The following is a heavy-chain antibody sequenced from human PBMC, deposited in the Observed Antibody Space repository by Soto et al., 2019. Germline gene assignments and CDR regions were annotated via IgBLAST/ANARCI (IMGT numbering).Heavy chain of an antibody. J-gene: IGHJ6*02. CDR1: GYTFTSYD. CDR2: MNPNSGNT. Sequence: ASVKVSCKASGYTFTSYDINWVRQASGQGLEWMGWMNPNSGNTGYAQTFQGRVTMSVDTSKDQFSLKLTSVTAADTAVYYCARDPGYNRAPYGIDVWGQGTTVTVSS. D-gene: IGHD5-12*01. CDR3: ARDPGYNRAPYGIDV. V-gene: IGHV1-8*01.